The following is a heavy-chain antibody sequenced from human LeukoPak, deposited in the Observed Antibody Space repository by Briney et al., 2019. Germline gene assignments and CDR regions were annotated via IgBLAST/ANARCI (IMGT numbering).Heavy chain of an antibody. J-gene: IGHJ3*02. Sequence: GGSLRLSCAASGFTFSSYGMHWVRQAPGKGLEWVAFIRYDGNDKFYADSVKGRFTISRDNSRNTLYLQMNSLRAEDTAVYYCAKDHDWGSFDIWGQGTMVTVSS. CDR1: GFTFSSYG. CDR3: AKDHDWGSFDI. CDR2: IRYDGNDK. D-gene: IGHD3-9*01. V-gene: IGHV3-30*02.